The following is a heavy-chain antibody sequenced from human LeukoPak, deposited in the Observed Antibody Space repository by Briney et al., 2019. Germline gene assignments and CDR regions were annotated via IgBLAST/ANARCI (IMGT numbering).Heavy chain of an antibody. Sequence: YYSGSTYSNPSLKSRVTISVDTSKNQFSLKLSSVTAADTAVYYCARVTRYCSSTSCYTPDYWGQGTLVTVSS. V-gene: IGHV4-31*02. CDR2: YYSGST. J-gene: IGHJ4*02. D-gene: IGHD2-2*02. CDR3: ARVTRYCSSTSCYTPDY.